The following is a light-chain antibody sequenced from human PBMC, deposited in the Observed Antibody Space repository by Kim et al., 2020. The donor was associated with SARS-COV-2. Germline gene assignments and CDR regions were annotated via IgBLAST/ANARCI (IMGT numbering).Light chain of an antibody. Sequence: QKVTISCSGSSSNVGNNYVSWYQQVPGTAPKLLIYDNDKRPSGIPDRFSGSKSGTSATLGITGLQSGDEADYYCATWDSSLSAGVFGGGTQLTVL. CDR1: SSNVGNNY. V-gene: IGLV1-51*01. CDR2: DND. CDR3: ATWDSSLSAGV. J-gene: IGLJ3*02.